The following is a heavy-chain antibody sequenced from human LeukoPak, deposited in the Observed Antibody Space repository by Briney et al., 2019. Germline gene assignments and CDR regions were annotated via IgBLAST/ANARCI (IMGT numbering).Heavy chain of an antibody. V-gene: IGHV3-48*04. CDR1: GFTFSSYS. Sequence: GGSLRLSCAASGFTFSSYSMNWVRQAPGKGLEWVSYISSSGSSIYYADSVKGRFTISRDNAKNSLYLQMNSLKTEDTAVYYCTRLGYSGYQTYDYWGQGTLVTVSS. D-gene: IGHD5-12*01. CDR2: ISSSGSSI. J-gene: IGHJ4*02. CDR3: TRLGYSGYQTYDY.